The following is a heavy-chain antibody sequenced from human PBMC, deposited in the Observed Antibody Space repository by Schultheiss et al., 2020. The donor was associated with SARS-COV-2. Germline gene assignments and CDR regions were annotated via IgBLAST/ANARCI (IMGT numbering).Heavy chain of an antibody. CDR1: GGSISSYY. Sequence: SETLSLTCAVYGGSISSYYWSWIRQPPGKGLEWIGSIYYSGSTNYNPSLKSRVTISVDTSKNQFSLKLNSVTAADTAVYYCARDSGWLSALFWGQGTLVTVSS. CDR3: ARDSGWLSALF. V-gene: IGHV4-59*08. J-gene: IGHJ4*02. D-gene: IGHD6-19*01. CDR2: IYYSGST.